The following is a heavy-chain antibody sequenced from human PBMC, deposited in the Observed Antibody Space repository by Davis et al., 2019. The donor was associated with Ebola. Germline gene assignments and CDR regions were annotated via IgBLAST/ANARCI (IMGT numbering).Heavy chain of an antibody. Sequence: ASVKVSCKASGYTFVDYGISWVRQAPGQGLEWMGWISAYYGTTRYAQKVEGRVAMTRDTSTRTAYMELRSLRHDDTAVYYCVSKRAAGTAGAYVYFQYWGQGTLVTVSS. CDR2: ISAYYGTT. CDR1: GYTFVDYG. J-gene: IGHJ1*01. CDR3: VSKRAAGTAGAYVYFQY. V-gene: IGHV1-18*01. D-gene: IGHD6-13*01.